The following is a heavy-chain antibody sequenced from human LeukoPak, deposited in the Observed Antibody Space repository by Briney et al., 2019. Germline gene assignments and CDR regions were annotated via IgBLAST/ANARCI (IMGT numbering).Heavy chain of an antibody. CDR2: ISYDGSNK. D-gene: IGHD6-13*01. CDR1: GFTFSSYA. V-gene: IGHV3-30-3*01. CDR3: ARPKLAQQLAYFDY. J-gene: IGHJ4*02. Sequence: GRSLRLSCAASGFTFSSYAMHWVRQAPGKGLEWVAVISYDGSNKYYADSVKGRFTISGDNSKNTLYLQMNSLRAEDTAVYYCARPKLAQQLAYFDYWGQGTLVTVSS.